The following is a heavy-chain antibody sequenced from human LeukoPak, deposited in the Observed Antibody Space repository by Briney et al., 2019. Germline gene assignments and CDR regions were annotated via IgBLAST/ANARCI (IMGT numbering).Heavy chain of an antibody. D-gene: IGHD3-10*01. V-gene: IGHV3-23*01. CDR3: AKDHGAGSYYNHPDY. J-gene: IGHJ4*02. CDR1: GLTFSIYA. CDR2: IGDTGGTT. Sequence: TGGSLRLSCAASGLTFSIYAMSWVRQAPGKGVEWVAGIGDTGGTTFYADSVKGRFTISRDNSKNTLSLQMNSLRAEDTAVYYCAKDHGAGSYYNHPDYWGQGTLVTVSS.